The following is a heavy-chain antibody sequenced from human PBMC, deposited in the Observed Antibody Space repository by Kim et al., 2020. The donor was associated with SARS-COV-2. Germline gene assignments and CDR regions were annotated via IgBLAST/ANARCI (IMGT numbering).Heavy chain of an antibody. D-gene: IGHD3-22*01. J-gene: IGHJ3*02. CDR3: ARGDRRSYYYDSSGAFDI. V-gene: IGHV1-2*02. CDR1: GYTFTGYY. Sequence: ASVKVSCKASGYTFTGYYMHWVRQAPGQGLEWMGWINPNSGGTNYAQKFQGRVTMTRDTSISTAYMELSRLRSDDTAVYYCARGDRRSYYYDSSGAFDIWGQGTMVTVSS. CDR2: INPNSGGT.